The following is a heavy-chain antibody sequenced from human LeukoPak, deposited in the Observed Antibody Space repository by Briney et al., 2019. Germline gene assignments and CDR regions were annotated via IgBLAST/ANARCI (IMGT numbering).Heavy chain of an antibody. CDR2: IKQDGSET. J-gene: IGHJ4*02. V-gene: IGHV3-7*01. CDR1: GFTFSNYW. CDR3: TRDRVWTVLY. D-gene: IGHD6-13*01. Sequence: PGGSLRLSCTASGFTFSNYWMSWVRQAPGKGLEWVANIKQDGSETYYMDSVKGRFTFSRDNAKNSLYLHTNSLRAEDTARYYCTRDRVWTVLYWGQGTLVTVSS.